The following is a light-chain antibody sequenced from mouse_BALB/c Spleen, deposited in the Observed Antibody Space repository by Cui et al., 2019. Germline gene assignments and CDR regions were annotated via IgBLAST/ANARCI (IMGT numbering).Light chain of an antibody. J-gene: IGKJ5*01. CDR1: QDVGTA. Sequence: DIVMTQSHKFMSTSVGDRVSITCKASQDVGTAVAWYQQKPGQSPKLLIYWASTRHTGAPDRFTGSGSGTDFTLTISNVQSEDLADYFCQQYSSYPLTFGAGTKLELK. CDR2: WAS. CDR3: QQYSSYPLT. V-gene: IGKV6-23*01.